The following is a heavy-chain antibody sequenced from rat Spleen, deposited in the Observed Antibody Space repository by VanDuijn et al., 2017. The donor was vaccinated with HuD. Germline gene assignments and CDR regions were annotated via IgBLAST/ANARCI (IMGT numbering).Heavy chain of an antibody. CDR3: ATQGITAPHFDY. Sequence: EVRLVESGGGLVQPGRSLKLSCAASRFNFSDYTMAWVRQAPEKGLEWVATIFYDGGRTYYRDSVKGRFTISRDNARSILYLQMDSLGSEDTATYYCATQGITAPHFDYWGQGVMVTVSS. CDR2: IFYDGGRT. J-gene: IGHJ2*01. D-gene: IGHD1-4*01. V-gene: IGHV5S10*01. CDR1: RFNFSDYT.